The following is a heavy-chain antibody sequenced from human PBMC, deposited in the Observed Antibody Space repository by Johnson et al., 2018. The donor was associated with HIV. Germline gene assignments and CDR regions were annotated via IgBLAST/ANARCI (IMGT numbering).Heavy chain of an antibody. CDR1: GLSFSNFG. J-gene: IGHJ3*01. CDR2: ISFDGNLK. CDR3: KISSSTGFEF. D-gene: IGHD6-6*01. Sequence: QVQLVESGGGVVQPGKSLTLSCVGSGLSFSNFGIHWVRQAPGKGPEWVAVISFDGNLKKYADSVKGRFTISRDNSKNTLYLQMNSLRAEDTAVYYCKISSSTGFEFWGQGTMVTVSS. V-gene: IGHV3-33*08.